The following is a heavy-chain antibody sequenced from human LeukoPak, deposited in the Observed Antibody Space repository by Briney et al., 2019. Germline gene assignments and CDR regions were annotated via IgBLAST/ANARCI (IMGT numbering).Heavy chain of an antibody. V-gene: IGHV1-3*01. Sequence: GASVKVSCKASGYTFTSYAMHLVRQAPGQRLEPMGWTNVGNGNTKYSQKFQGRVTITRDTSASTAYMELSSLRSEDTAVYYCARTTPLKSSCWAFDYWGQGTLVTVSS. CDR2: TNVGNGNT. J-gene: IGHJ4*02. CDR3: ARTTPLKSSCWAFDY. CDR1: GYTFTSYA. D-gene: IGHD6-19*01.